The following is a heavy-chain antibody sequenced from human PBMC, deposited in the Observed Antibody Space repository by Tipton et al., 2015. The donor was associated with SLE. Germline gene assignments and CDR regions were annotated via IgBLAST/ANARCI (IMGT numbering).Heavy chain of an antibody. Sequence: TLSLTCTVSGGSLNSRFSFWGWIRQSPGEGLEWLGHVFYSGSTYYNPSLRSRVTISADTSKNQFSLRLTSVTAADTAVYYCAKYASGTMFEYWGQGTLVTVSS. CDR2: VFYSGST. V-gene: IGHV4-39*01. J-gene: IGHJ4*02. CDR1: GGSLNSRFSF. D-gene: IGHD3-10*01. CDR3: AKYASGTMFEY.